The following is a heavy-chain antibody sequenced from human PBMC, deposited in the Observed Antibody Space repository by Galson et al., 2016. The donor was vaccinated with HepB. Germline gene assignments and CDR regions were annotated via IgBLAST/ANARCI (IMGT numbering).Heavy chain of an antibody. CDR1: GLTFSSYA. D-gene: IGHD6-13*01. Sequence: SLRLSCAASGLTFSSYAMSWVRQAPGRGLEWVSSITGSGDRTYYSESVKGRFTISRDNSKNTQYLQMSSLRAEDTAVYYCAKDRRGPAAGTWYYDLWGRGTLVTVSS. CDR2: ITGSGDRT. CDR3: AKDRRGPAAGTWYYDL. V-gene: IGHV3-23*01. J-gene: IGHJ2*01.